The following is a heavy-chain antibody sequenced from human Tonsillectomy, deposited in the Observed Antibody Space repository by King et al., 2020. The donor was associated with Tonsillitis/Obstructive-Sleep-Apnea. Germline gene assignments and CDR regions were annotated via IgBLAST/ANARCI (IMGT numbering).Heavy chain of an antibody. V-gene: IGHV1-3*01. CDR2: INAGNGNT. Sequence: QLVQSGAEVKKPGASVKVSCKASKYTFSTYSIHWVRQAPGQRLEWIGWINAGNGNTKYSQKFQGRVTITRDTSASTAYMELSSLRSEDTAVYYCARGYGDPLGWFDPWGQGTLVTVSS. CDR3: ARGYGDPLGWFDP. CDR1: KYTFSTYS. J-gene: IGHJ5*02. D-gene: IGHD4-17*01.